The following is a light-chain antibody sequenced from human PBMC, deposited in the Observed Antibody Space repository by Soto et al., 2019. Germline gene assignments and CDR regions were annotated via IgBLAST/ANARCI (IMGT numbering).Light chain of an antibody. CDR2: AAS. J-gene: IGKJ4*01. CDR3: QRYYNAPFT. V-gene: IGKV1-27*01. Sequence: DIQVTQHPSSLSSSVGDRGTITFLASQCIKNYLAWYQQKPGETPKLLVYAASTLESGIPPRFSGSGSGTDFTLTINNLQPEDVATYYCQRYYNAPFTFGGGTKVDIK. CDR1: QCIKNY.